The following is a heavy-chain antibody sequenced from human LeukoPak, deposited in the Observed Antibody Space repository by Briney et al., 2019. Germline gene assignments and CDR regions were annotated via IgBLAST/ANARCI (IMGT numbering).Heavy chain of an antibody. J-gene: IGHJ4*02. CDR3: ARGHNIVATKPYFDY. CDR1: GFAFSSYS. Sequence: GGSLRLSCAASGFAFSSYSMNWVRQAPGKGLEWVSSISSSSSYIYYADSVKGRFTISRDNAKNSLYLQMNSLRAEDTAVYYCARGHNIVATKPYFDYWGQGTLVTVSS. CDR2: ISSSSSYI. V-gene: IGHV3-21*04. D-gene: IGHD5-12*01.